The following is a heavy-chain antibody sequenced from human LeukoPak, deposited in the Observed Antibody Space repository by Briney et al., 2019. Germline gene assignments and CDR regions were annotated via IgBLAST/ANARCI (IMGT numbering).Heavy chain of an antibody. Sequence: ASVKVSCKASGYTFTGYYMHWVRQAPGQGLEWMGWINPNSGGTNYAQKFQGRVTMTRDTSISTAYMELSRLRSDDTAVYYCARPLTDTAMAEDYLDYWGQGTLVTVSS. CDR2: INPNSGGT. CDR1: GYTFTGYY. CDR3: ARPLTDTAMAEDYLDY. D-gene: IGHD5-18*01. J-gene: IGHJ4*02. V-gene: IGHV1-2*02.